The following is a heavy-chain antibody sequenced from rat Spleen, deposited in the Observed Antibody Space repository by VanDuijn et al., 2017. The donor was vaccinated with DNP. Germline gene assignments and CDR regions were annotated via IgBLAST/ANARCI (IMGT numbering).Heavy chain of an antibody. V-gene: IGHV2-63*01. D-gene: IGHD1-2*01. J-gene: IGHJ3*01. CDR2: MWYDGDT. CDR1: GFSLTTYS. Sequence: QVQLKESGPGLVQPSETLSLTCTVSGFSLTTYSVSWVRQPSGKGPEWMGKMWYDGDTAYNSALKSRLSISRDTSKSQVFLKMNSLQTDDTVTYYCTSDSLNSSSFVYWGQGSLVTVSS. CDR3: TSDSLNSSSFVY.